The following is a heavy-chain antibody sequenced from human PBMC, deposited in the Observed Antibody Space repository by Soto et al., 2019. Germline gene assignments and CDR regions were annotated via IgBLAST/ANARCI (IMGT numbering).Heavy chain of an antibody. CDR2: INPSGGST. D-gene: IGHD2-2*01. V-gene: IGHV1-46*01. Sequence: ASVKVSCKASGYTFTSYYMHWVRQAPGQGLEWMGIINPSGGSTSYAQKFQGRVTMTRDTSTSTVYMELRSLRSEDTAVYYCAREGTGVVPAAMPGGFVSGDGFDIWGQGTMVTVSS. CDR1: GYTFTSYY. CDR3: AREGTGVVPAAMPGGFVSGDGFDI. J-gene: IGHJ3*02.